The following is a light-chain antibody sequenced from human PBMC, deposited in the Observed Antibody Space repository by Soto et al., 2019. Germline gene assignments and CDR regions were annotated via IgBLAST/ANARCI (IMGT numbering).Light chain of an antibody. CDR1: QSVSSHY. CDR3: QQYGSSGT. Sequence: EVVLTQSPGTLSLSPGERATLSCRASQSVSSHYLAWYQQKPGQAPRLLIYGASNRESGLPERFSGRGSGTDVTLTISRLEPEDFAVYYCQQYGSSGTFGQGTKVDIK. J-gene: IGKJ1*01. V-gene: IGKV3-20*01. CDR2: GAS.